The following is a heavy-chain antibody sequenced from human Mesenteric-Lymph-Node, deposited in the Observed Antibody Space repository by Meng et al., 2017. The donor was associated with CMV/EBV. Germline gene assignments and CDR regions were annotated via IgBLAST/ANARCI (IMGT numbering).Heavy chain of an antibody. CDR1: GFDFSRFP. CDR2: ISGSGGST. Sequence: GESLKISCAASGFDFSRFPMNWVRQAPGKGLEWVSAISGSGGSTYYADSVKGRFTISRDNSKNTLYLQMNSLRAEDTAVYYCAKDRMEQLVPLYYYYGMDVWGQGTTVTVSS. V-gene: IGHV3-23*01. D-gene: IGHD6-6*01. J-gene: IGHJ6*02. CDR3: AKDRMEQLVPLYYYYGMDV.